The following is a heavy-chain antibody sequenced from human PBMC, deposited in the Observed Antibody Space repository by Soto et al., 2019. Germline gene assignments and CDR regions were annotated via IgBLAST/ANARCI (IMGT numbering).Heavy chain of an antibody. CDR3: ARATVTTDYYYYGMDV. J-gene: IGHJ6*02. CDR1: GGSISSGGYY. CDR2: IYYSGST. V-gene: IGHV4-31*03. Sequence: QVQLQESGPGLVKPSQTLSLTCTVSGGSISSGGYYWSWIRQHPGKGLEWIGYIYYSGSTYYNPSPTRRVTISVDTSKNQFSLKLSSGNAADTAVYYCARATVTTDYYYYGMDVWGQGTTVTVSS. D-gene: IGHD4-17*01.